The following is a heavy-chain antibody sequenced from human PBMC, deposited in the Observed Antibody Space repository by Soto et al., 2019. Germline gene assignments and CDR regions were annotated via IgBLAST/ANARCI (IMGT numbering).Heavy chain of an antibody. D-gene: IGHD6-19*01. CDR3: ARGGLSSGSFDY. CDR1: GFTFSSYS. V-gene: IGHV3-21*01. CDR2: ISSSSSYI. Sequence: EVQLVESGGGLVKPGGSLRLSCAASGFTFSSYSMNWVRQAPGKGLEWVSSISSSSSYIYYADSVKGRFTISTDNAKNSLYLQMNSLRAEDTAVYYCARGGLSSGSFDYWGQGTLVTVSS. J-gene: IGHJ4*02.